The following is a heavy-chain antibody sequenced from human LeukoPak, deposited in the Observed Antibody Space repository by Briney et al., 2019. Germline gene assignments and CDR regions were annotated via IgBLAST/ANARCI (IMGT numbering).Heavy chain of an antibody. CDR1: GYTFTDYY. Sequence: ASVKVSCKASGYTFTDYYMHWVRQAPGQGLEWMGWINPNSGGTSYAQKSQGRVTMTRDTSISTAYMELSRLRSDDTAVYYCARDPITIFGVVIENFDYWGQGTLVTVSS. J-gene: IGHJ4*02. CDR2: INPNSGGT. CDR3: ARDPITIFGVVIENFDY. D-gene: IGHD3-3*01. V-gene: IGHV1-2*02.